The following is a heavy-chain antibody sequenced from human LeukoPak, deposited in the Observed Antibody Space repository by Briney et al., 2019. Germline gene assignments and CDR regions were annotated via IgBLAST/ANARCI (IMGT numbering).Heavy chain of an antibody. V-gene: IGHV1-69*04. Sequence: SVKVSCKASGGTFSSYAISWVRQAPGQGLEWMGRIIPILGIANYAQKFQGRVTITADKSTSTAYMELSSLRSEDTAVYYCARDNYAGANWFDPWGQGTLVTVSS. CDR3: ARDNYAGANWFDP. D-gene: IGHD1-7*01. J-gene: IGHJ5*02. CDR2: IIPILGIA. CDR1: GGTFSSYA.